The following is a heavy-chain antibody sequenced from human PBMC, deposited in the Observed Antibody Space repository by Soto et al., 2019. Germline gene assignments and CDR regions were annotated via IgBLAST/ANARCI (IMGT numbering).Heavy chain of an antibody. CDR2: INSDGSTT. CDR1: GFTFSSHW. CDR3: ARDSSPYYDFWSGFYTYFDY. D-gene: IGHD3-3*01. Sequence: GGSLRLSCAVSGFTFSSHWMHWVRQAPGKGLVWVSRINSDGSTTNYADSVKGRFTISRDNAKKTVYLQMNSLRVDDTAVYYCARDSSPYYDFWSGFYTYFDYWGQGALVTVSS. V-gene: IGHV3-74*01. J-gene: IGHJ4*02.